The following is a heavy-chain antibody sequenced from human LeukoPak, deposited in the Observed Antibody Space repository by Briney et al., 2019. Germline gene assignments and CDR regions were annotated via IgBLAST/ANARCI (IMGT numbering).Heavy chain of an antibody. V-gene: IGHV3-7*01. CDR3: AGDQVLPSHRVWFDA. D-gene: IGHD4/OR15-4a*01. Sequence: GGSLRLSCTASGFIFSSYLMSWVRQAPGKGLEWVANLKQDESDKYYGDSVKGRFTISRDNAKDLLFLQMNTLRAEDTAVYYCAGDQVLPSHRVWFDAWGQGTLVTVSS. J-gene: IGHJ5*02. CDR2: LKQDESDK. CDR1: GFIFSSYL.